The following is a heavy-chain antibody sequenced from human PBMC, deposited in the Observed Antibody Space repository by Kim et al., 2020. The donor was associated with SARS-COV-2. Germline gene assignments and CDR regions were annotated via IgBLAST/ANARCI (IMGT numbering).Heavy chain of an antibody. J-gene: IGHJ5*02. Sequence: GGSLRLSCAASGFTFSSYDMSWVRQAPGKGLEWVSSIKSGGNTYYEASVKGRFTISRDNSKNTLYVQMDSLRAEDTAVYYCARLNSGTYYSNWFDPWGQGTLVTVSS. CDR3: ARLNSGTYYSNWFDP. CDR1: GFTFSSYD. V-gene: IGHV3-23*01. CDR2: IKSGGNT. D-gene: IGHD3-10*01.